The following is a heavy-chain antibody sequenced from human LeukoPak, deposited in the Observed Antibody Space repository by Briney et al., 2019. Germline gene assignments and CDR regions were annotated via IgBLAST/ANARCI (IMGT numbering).Heavy chain of an antibody. CDR3: AREIPGAPSDY. V-gene: IGHV3-48*01. CDR2: ISESGSTI. D-gene: IGHD4-17*01. J-gene: IGHJ4*02. Sequence: GGCLRLSCAASRFTPTTYIMNWVRQAPGKGLEWVSFISESGSTIYYADSVKGRFTTYRDNAKNSLYLQMNSLRAEDTAVYYCAREIPGAPSDYWGQGTLVTVSS. CDR1: RFTPTTYI.